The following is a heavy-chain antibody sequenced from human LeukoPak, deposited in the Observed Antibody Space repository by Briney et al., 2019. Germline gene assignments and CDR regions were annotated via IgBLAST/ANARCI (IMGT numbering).Heavy chain of an antibody. CDR1: GFIFSRFG. CDR2: IYSGGNT. V-gene: IGHV3-NL1*01. J-gene: IGHJ5*02. CDR3: ATQSSGCPYH. Sequence: GGSLRLSCAASGFIFSRFGMHWVRQAPGKGLEWVSIIYSGGNTYYADSVKGRFTISRDNSKNTLYLQMNSLRAEDTAVYYCATQSSGCPYHWGQGTLVTVSS. D-gene: IGHD6-19*01.